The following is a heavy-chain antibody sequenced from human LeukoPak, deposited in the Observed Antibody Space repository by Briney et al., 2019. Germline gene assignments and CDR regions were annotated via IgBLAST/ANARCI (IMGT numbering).Heavy chain of an antibody. CDR2: IYTSGST. CDR1: GGSISSYY. Sequence: RASETLSLTCTVSGGSISSYYWSWIRQPPGKGLEWIGYIYTSGSTNYNPSLKSRVTISVDTSENQFSLKLSSVTAADTAVYYCARHDPAQGYYFDYWGQGTLVTVSS. J-gene: IGHJ4*02. CDR3: ARHDPAQGYYFDY. V-gene: IGHV4-4*09.